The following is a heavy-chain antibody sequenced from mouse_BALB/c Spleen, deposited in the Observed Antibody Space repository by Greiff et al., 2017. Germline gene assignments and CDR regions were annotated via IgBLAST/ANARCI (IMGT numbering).Heavy chain of an antibody. CDR2: IYPGSGST. V-gene: IGHV1-55*01. CDR3: ARHYYGSSYWYFDV. Sequence: VQLQQPGAELVKPGTSVKLSCKASGYNFTSYWINWVKLRPGQGLEWIGDIYPGSGSTNYNEKFKSKATLTVDTSSSTAYMQLSSLASEDSALYYCARHYYGSSYWYFDVWGAGTTVTVSS. CDR1: GYNFTSYW. D-gene: IGHD1-1*01. J-gene: IGHJ1*01.